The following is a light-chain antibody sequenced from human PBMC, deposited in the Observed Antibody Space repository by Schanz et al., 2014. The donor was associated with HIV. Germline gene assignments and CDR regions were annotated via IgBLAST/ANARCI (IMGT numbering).Light chain of an antibody. J-gene: IGLJ3*02. CDR1: SSDVGGYNY. Sequence: QSALTQPPSASGSPGQSVTISCTGTSSDVGGYNYVSWYQQHPGKAPKLMIYEVSKRPSGVPDRFSGSKSGNTASLTVSGLQAEDEADYYCSSYGGGDTLLFGGGTKLTV. V-gene: IGLV2-8*01. CDR2: EVS. CDR3: SSYGGGDTLL.